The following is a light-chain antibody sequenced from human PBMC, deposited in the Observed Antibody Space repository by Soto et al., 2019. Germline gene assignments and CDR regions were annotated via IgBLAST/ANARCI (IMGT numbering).Light chain of an antibody. CDR1: QSVTTY. J-gene: IGKJ4*01. V-gene: IGKV3-11*01. CDR3: LQRSNWPLT. Sequence: EIVLTQSPATLSLSPGERATLSCRASQSVTTYLAWYQQKPGQAPRLLIYDASNRATGIPARFSGSGPGTDFTLSISSPEPEDFAVYYCLQRSNWPLTFGGGTKVELK. CDR2: DAS.